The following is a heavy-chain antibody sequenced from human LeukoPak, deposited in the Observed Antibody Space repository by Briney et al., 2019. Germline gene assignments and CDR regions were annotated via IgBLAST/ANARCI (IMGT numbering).Heavy chain of an antibody. V-gene: IGHV3-30*02. Sequence: GGSLRLSCAASRFTFKNYGMHWVRQAPGKGLEWVAVIWYDGSDQRLIDSVKGRFTVSRDNSKNTLWLQMNSLRAEDTSVFYCAKEVRGKSLFDSWGQGTLVTVSS. CDR3: AKEVRGKSLFDS. CDR1: RFTFKNYG. J-gene: IGHJ5*01. CDR2: IWYDGSDQ.